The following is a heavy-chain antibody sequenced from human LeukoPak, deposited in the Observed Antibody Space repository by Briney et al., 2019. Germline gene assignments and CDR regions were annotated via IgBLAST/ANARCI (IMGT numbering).Heavy chain of an antibody. Sequence: AESLSLTCALYGGSFGGYYWSWIRHPPGKGLEWIGEINHSGSTNYNPALTSRVTISVDTSNNQSSLKLSSVTAADPAVYYCAGGRKVPANWFDPWGQGTLVTVSS. J-gene: IGHJ5*02. CDR1: GGSFGGYY. CDR3: AGGRKVPANWFDP. V-gene: IGHV4-34*01. D-gene: IGHD2-2*01. CDR2: INHSGST.